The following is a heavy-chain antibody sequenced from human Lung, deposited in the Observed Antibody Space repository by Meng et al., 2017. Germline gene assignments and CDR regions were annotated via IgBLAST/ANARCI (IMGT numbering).Heavy chain of an antibody. J-gene: IGHJ5*02. Sequence: QVQLQESGPGLVKPSQTLSLTCTVSGGSISSGTYYWGWIRQLPGKGLEWIAYIHYSGSTYYSPSLKSRVTISVDTSKNQLSLKLSSMTAADTAVYYCARYVFDSSSLYSNWFDHWGQGTLVTVSS. V-gene: IGHV4-31*03. CDR1: GGSISSGTYY. CDR2: IHYSGST. CDR3: ARYVFDSSSLYSNWFDH. D-gene: IGHD3-22*01.